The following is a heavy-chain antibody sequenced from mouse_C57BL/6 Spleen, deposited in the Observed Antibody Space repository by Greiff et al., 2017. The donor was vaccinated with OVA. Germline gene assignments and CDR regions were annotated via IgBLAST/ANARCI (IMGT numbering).Heavy chain of an antibody. CDR3: ARDYYGSSCFAY. J-gene: IGHJ3*01. CDR2: IYPGSGST. CDR1: GYTFTSYW. V-gene: IGHV1-55*01. D-gene: IGHD1-1*01. Sequence: QVQLQQPGAELVKPGASVKMSCKASGYTFTSYWITWVKQRPGQGLEWIGDIYPGSGSTNYNEKFKCKATLTVDTSSSTAYMQLSSLTSEDSAVYYCARDYYGSSCFAYWGQGTLVTVSA.